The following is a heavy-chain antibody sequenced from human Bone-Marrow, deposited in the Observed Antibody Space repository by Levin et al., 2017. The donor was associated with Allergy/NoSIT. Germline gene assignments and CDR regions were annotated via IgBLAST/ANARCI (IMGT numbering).Heavy chain of an antibody. CDR3: ARVYRPHCSRANCYAPSDY. CDR2: IWFDGGNK. V-gene: IGHV3-33*01. Sequence: GGSLRLSCAASGFTFSNYGMHWVRQAPGKGLEWVAVIWFDGGNKHYADSVKGRVTISRDNSKNTLDLQMNILRAEETAVYFCARVYRPHCSRANCYAPSDYWGQGSLVTVSS. J-gene: IGHJ4*02. D-gene: IGHD2-2*01. CDR1: GFTFSNYG.